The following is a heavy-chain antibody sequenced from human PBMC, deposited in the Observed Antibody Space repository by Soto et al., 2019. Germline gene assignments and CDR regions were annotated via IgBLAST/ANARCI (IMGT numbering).Heavy chain of an antibody. CDR3: ATGGDTAKDGY. D-gene: IGHD5-18*01. Sequence: VQLVESGGGLVQPGGSLRLSCVGSGFTVTDNHMTWVRQAPGRGPEWVSTIYYNGNTFHADSVWGRFTISRDTSKNMLFIQMNSLRAEDTAVYYCATGGDTAKDGYWGQGTLVTVSS. V-gene: IGHV3-53*01. J-gene: IGHJ4*02. CDR2: IYYNGNT. CDR1: GFTVTDNH.